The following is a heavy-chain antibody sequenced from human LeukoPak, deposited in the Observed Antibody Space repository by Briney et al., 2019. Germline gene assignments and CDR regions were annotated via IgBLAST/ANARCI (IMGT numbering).Heavy chain of an antibody. J-gene: IGHJ4*02. V-gene: IGHV4-39*01. Sequence: PSETLSLTCTVSGGSISSSSYYWGWIRQPPGKGLEWIGSIYYSGSTYYNPSLKSRVTISVDTSKNQFSLKLSSVTAADTAVYYCARQQWLAGDYWGQGTLVTVSS. CDR3: ARQQWLAGDY. CDR2: IYYSGST. CDR1: GGSISSSSYY. D-gene: IGHD6-19*01.